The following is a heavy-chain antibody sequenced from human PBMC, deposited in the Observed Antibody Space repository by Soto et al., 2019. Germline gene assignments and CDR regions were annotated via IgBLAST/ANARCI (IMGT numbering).Heavy chain of an antibody. Sequence: PSETLSLTCTVSGGSIRSSGFYWGWIRQPPGKGLEWIGSIYYSGSTYYNASLKSRVTMSVDTSKNQFSLRLTSVTAEDTAVYYCARPWAAGWNVGAFDIWGQGTLVTVSS. CDR2: IYYSGST. J-gene: IGHJ3*02. CDR3: ARPWAAGWNVGAFDI. CDR1: GGSIRSSGFY. D-gene: IGHD1-1*01. V-gene: IGHV4-39*01.